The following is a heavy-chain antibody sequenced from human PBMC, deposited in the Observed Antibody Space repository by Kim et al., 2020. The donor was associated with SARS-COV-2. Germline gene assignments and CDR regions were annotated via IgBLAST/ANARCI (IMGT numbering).Heavy chain of an antibody. CDR3: ARPYSGSYYGCFDY. J-gene: IGHJ4*02. CDR1: GFTFSSYA. D-gene: IGHD1-26*01. V-gene: IGHV3-30*04. Sequence: GGSLRLSCAASGFTFSSYAMHWVRQAPGKGLEWVAVISYDGSNKYYADSVKGRFTISRDNSKNTLYLQMNSLRAEDTAVYYCARPYSGSYYGCFDYWGQGTLVTVSS. CDR2: ISYDGSNK.